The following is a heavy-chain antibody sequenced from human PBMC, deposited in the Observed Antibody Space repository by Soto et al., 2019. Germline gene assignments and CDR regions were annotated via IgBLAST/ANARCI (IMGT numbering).Heavy chain of an antibody. Sequence: ASVKVSCKTSGYTFTSNYIHWVRRAPGQGFEWMGTINPNGGWADYAQKFHGRVTVTRDTSTSTVYMEVSSLRSDDTAVYYCARDHSIEVVGAWWLDPWGQGTLVTVYS. CDR2: INPNGGWA. D-gene: IGHD6-19*01. V-gene: IGHV1-46*01. J-gene: IGHJ5*02. CDR3: ARDHSIEVVGAWWLDP. CDR1: GYTFTSNY.